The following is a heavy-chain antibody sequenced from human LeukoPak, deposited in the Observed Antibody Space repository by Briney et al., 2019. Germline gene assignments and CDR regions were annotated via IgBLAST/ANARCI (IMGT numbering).Heavy chain of an antibody. CDR1: GYTFTSYD. CDR3: ARGSPGYYYYYYMDV. Sequence: GASVKVSCKASGYTFTSYDINWVRQATGQGLEWMGWMSPNSGNTGYAQKFQGRVTMTRNTSISTAYMELSSLRSEDTAVYYCARGSPGYYYYYYMDVWGKGTTVTVSS. J-gene: IGHJ6*03. D-gene: IGHD2-2*01. CDR2: MSPNSGNT. V-gene: IGHV1-8*01.